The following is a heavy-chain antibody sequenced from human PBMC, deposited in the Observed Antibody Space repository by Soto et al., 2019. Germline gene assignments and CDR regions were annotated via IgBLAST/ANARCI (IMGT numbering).Heavy chain of an antibody. CDR3: AKDRTPGGGELSYFDY. D-gene: IGHD3-16*02. CDR1: GFTFDDYA. Sequence: EVQLVESGGGLVQPGRSLRLSCAASGFTFDDYAMHWVRQAPGKGLEWVSGISWNSGSIGYADSVKGRFTISRDNAKNSLYLQMNSLRAEDTALYYCAKDRTPGGGELSYFDYWGQGTLVTVSS. V-gene: IGHV3-9*01. J-gene: IGHJ4*02. CDR2: ISWNSGSI.